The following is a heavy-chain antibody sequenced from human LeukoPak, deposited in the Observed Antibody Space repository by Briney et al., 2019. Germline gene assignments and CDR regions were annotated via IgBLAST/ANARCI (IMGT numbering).Heavy chain of an antibody. CDR2: ISSSSSYI. V-gene: IGHV3-21*01. CDR1: GFTFSSYS. D-gene: IGHD6-13*01. J-gene: IGHJ1*01. CDR3: ARESQKYSSSGPDFRH. Sequence: GGSLRLSCAASGFTFSSYSMNWVRQAPGKGLEWVSSISSSSSYIYYADSVKGRFTISRDNAENSLYLQMNSLRAEDTAVYYCARESQKYSSSGPDFRHWGQGTLVTVSS.